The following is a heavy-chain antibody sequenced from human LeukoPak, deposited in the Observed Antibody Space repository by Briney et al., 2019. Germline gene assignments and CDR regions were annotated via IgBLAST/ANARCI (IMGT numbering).Heavy chain of an antibody. D-gene: IGHD3-22*01. V-gene: IGHV1-8*03. Sequence: ASVKVSCKASGYTFTSYGINWVRQATGQGLGWMGWMNPNSGNTAYAQKLQGRVTITRNTSISTAYMELSSLRSEDTAVYYCAREDYYDSGSNDYWGQGTLVTVSS. J-gene: IGHJ4*02. CDR1: GYTFTSYG. CDR2: MNPNSGNT. CDR3: AREDYYDSGSNDY.